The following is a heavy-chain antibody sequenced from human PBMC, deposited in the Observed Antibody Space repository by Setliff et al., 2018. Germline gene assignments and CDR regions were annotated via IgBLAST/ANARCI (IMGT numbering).Heavy chain of an antibody. CDR3: ARVGGPSMTTLDY. CDR1: GFTFVNYW. V-gene: IGHV3-74*01. D-gene: IGHD4-17*01. CDR2: VNSDGSST. J-gene: IGHJ4*02. Sequence: GSLRLSCAASGFTFVNYWMHWVRQAPGKGLVWVSRVNSDGSSTIYADSVKGRFTISRDNAKNTLYLQMSSLRAEDTAVYYCARVGGPSMTTLDYWGQGTLVTVSS.